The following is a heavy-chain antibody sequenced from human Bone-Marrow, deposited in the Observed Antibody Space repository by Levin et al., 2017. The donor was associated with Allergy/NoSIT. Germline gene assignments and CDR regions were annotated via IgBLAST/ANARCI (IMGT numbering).Heavy chain of an antibody. V-gene: IGHV4-30-4*01. CDR2: IYHLGGT. J-gene: IGHJ5*02. CDR1: GGSITSADYH. Sequence: SETLSLTCSVSGGSITSADYHWSWIRQPPGKGLEYIGSIYHLGGTLYSPSLKSRLTMSLDTSKNQFSLQLRSVTAADTAVYYCGRTRSIGGTDLWGQGTLVSVSS. D-gene: IGHD1-1*01. CDR3: GRTRSIGGTDL.